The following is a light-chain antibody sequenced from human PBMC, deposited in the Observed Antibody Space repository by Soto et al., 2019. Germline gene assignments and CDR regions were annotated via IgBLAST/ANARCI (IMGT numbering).Light chain of an antibody. CDR2: EVT. J-gene: IGLJ2*01. CDR1: SSDVGGYNH. Sequence: QSALTQPASVSGSPGQSITISCTGTSSDVGGYNHVSWYQQHPGKAPKVMIYEVTKRPSGVSNRFSGSKSGNTASLTISGLQAEDEAHYYCSSYTSSNTLVFGGGTKVTVL. V-gene: IGLV2-14*01. CDR3: SSYTSSNTLV.